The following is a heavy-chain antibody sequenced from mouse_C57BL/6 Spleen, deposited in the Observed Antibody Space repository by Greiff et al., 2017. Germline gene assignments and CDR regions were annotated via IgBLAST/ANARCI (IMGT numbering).Heavy chain of an antibody. CDR3: ARWYYGSSLYAMDY. CDR1: GYSFTGYF. V-gene: IGHV1-20*01. D-gene: IGHD1-1*01. Sequence: VQLQQSGPELVKPGDSVKISCKASGYSFTGYFMNWVMQSHGKSLGWIGRINPYKGDTFYNQKFKGKATLTVDKSSSTAHMELRSLTSEDSAVYYCARWYYGSSLYAMDYWGQGTSVTVSS. J-gene: IGHJ4*01. CDR2: INPYKGDT.